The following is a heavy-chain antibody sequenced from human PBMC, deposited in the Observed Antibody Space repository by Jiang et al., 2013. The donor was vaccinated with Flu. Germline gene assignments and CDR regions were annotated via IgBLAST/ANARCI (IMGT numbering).Heavy chain of an antibody. J-gene: IGHJ3*02. CDR2: ISFDGSKT. CDR1: EFTFSKYS. CDR3: ARLPLIYFEGDSGDFDM. V-gene: IGHV3-30*04. Sequence: VQLVESGGGVVQPGRSLRLSCVGSEFTFSKYSIHWVRQAPGKGLEWLTFISFDGSKTSHADSVKGRFTISRDNAQKSLFLQMNSLRDEDTAVYYCARLPLIYFEGDSGDFDMWGQGTMVTVSS. D-gene: IGHD3-9*01.